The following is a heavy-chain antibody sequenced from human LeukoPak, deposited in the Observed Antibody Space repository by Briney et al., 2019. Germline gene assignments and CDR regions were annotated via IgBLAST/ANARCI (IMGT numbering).Heavy chain of an antibody. Sequence: GGSLRLSCAASGFTFSSYGMHWVRQAPGKGLDWVAVISYDGSNKYHADSVKGRFTISRDNSKNTLYLQMNSLRAEDTAVYYCAIRGYCSSTSCWRAYYGMDVWGQGTTVTVSS. CDR3: AIRGYCSSTSCWRAYYGMDV. CDR1: GFTFSSYG. V-gene: IGHV3-30*03. D-gene: IGHD2-2*01. CDR2: ISYDGSNK. J-gene: IGHJ6*02.